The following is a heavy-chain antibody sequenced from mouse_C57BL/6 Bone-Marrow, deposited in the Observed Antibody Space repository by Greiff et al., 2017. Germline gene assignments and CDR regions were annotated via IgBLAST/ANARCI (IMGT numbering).Heavy chain of an antibody. CDR2: INPNNGGT. Sequence: EVQLQQSGPELVKPGASVKISCKASGYTFTDYYMNWVKQSHGKSLEWIGDINPNNGGTSYNKKFKGKATLTVAKSSSPAYMELRSLTSDDSAVYYGAREGGTYGSSYGYFDVWGTGTAVTVSS. CDR3: AREGGTYGSSYGYFDV. J-gene: IGHJ1*03. V-gene: IGHV1-26*01. D-gene: IGHD1-1*01. CDR1: GYTFTDYY.